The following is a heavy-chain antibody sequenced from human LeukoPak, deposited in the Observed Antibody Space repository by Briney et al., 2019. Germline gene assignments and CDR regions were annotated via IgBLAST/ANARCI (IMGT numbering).Heavy chain of an antibody. J-gene: IGHJ4*02. V-gene: IGHV4-61*02. CDR2: IYTSGST. D-gene: IGHD6-19*01. Sequence: PSQTLSLTCTVSGGSISSGSYYWRWIRQPAGKGLEWIGRIYTSGSTNYNPSLKSRVTISVDTSKNQFSLKLSSVTAADTAVYYCARQWLVDYWGQGTLVTVSS. CDR1: GGSISSGSYY. CDR3: ARQWLVDY.